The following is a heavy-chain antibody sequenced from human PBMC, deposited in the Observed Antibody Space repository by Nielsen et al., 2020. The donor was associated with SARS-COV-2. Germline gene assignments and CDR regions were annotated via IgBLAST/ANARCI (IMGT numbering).Heavy chain of an antibody. CDR3: ARDYSGYDSYFDY. Sequence: WVRQAPGQGLEWMGRIIPILGIANYAQKFQGRVTITADKSTSTAYMELSSLRSEDTAVYYCARDYSGYDSYFDYWGQGTLVTVSS. CDR2: IIPILGIA. J-gene: IGHJ4*02. V-gene: IGHV1-69*04. D-gene: IGHD5-12*01.